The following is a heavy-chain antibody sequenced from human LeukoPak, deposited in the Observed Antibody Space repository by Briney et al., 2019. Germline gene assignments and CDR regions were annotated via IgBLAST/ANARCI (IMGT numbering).Heavy chain of an antibody. CDR1: GFTFSSYS. CDR2: ISNVATHI. D-gene: IGHD6-13*01. Sequence: GGSLRLSCAASGFTFSSYSMNWVRQAPGKGLEWVSSISNVATHIFYADSVEGRFTISRDNAQNSLFLHMSSLRAEDTAVYYCAKNLYMPAPDTGPTCDGFDIWGQGTMVTVSS. V-gene: IGHV3-21*01. J-gene: IGHJ3*02. CDR3: AKNLYMPAPDTGPTCDGFDI.